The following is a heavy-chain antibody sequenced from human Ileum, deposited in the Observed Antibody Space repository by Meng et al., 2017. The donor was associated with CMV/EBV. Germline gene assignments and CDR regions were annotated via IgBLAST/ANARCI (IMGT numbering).Heavy chain of an antibody. J-gene: IGHJ4*02. CDR1: GFILSSYG. Sequence: LYCAGAGFILSSYGMHWVRQAPGEGLEWVGIIWYDGSKKFYADSVEGRFTISRDNFKKELYLQMNTLRADDTAVYYCAGERSGTLDYWGQGTLVTVSS. D-gene: IGHD1-26*01. V-gene: IGHV3-33*01. CDR3: AGERSGTLDY. CDR2: IWYDGSKK.